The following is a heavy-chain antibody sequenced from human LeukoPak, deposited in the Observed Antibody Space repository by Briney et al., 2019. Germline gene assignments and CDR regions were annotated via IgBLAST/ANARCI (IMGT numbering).Heavy chain of an antibody. Sequence: PGGSLRLSCAASGFTFSSYGMHWVRQAPGKGLEWVAVIWYDGSNKYYADSVKGRFTISRDNSKNTLYLQMNSLRAEDTAVYYCARGLRPTKGYYDFWSGHGSEYGMDVWGQGTTVTVPS. J-gene: IGHJ6*02. CDR3: ARGLRPTKGYYDFWSGHGSEYGMDV. D-gene: IGHD3-3*01. CDR2: IWYDGSNK. CDR1: GFTFSSYG. V-gene: IGHV3-33*01.